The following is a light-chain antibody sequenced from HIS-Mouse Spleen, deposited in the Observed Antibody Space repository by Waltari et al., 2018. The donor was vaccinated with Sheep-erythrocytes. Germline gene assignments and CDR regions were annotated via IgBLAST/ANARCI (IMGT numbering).Light chain of an antibody. Sequence: DIQMTQSPSSLSASVGDRVTITCRASQSISSYLNWYQQKPGKATKLLIYAASSLQSGVPSRFSGSGSGTDFTLTINSLQPEDFATYYCQQSYSTPPLTFGGGTKVEIK. CDR2: AAS. J-gene: IGKJ4*01. CDR3: QQSYSTPPLT. CDR1: QSISSY. V-gene: IGKV1-39*01.